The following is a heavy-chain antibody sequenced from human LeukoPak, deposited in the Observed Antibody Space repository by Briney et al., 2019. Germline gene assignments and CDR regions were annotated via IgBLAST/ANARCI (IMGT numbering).Heavy chain of an antibody. Sequence: SETLSLTCTVSGDSISGYYWNWIRQPPGKGLEWFGYIYYSGSTNYNPSLKSRVNMSVDTSKNQFSLKLSSVTAADRAVYYCARDSSGWYHWFDPWGQGTLVTVSS. V-gene: IGHV4-59*01. CDR2: IYYSGST. CDR3: ARDSSGWYHWFDP. J-gene: IGHJ5*02. D-gene: IGHD6-19*01. CDR1: GDSISGYY.